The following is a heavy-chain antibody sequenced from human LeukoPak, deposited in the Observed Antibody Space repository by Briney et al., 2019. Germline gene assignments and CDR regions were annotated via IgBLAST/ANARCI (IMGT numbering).Heavy chain of an antibody. V-gene: IGHV3-74*01. J-gene: IGHJ4*02. D-gene: IGHD5-24*01. Sequence: GGSLRLSCETAGFTFSSYVMHWVRRTPEKGLVWVSRISHDGIISYADSVKGRFTISRDNAKSTLILQMNSLRVEDTAVYYCARDWVYKIDYWGRGTLVTVSS. CDR1: GFTFSSYV. CDR3: ARDWVYKIDY. CDR2: ISHDGII.